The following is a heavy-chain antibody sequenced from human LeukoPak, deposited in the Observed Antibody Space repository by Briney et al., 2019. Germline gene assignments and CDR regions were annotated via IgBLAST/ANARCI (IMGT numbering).Heavy chain of an antibody. CDR3: ARGGGDIVLVPAAIPRYYYYYYMDV. J-gene: IGHJ6*03. Sequence: SETLSLTCTVSGGSISSYYWSWIRQPPGKGLEWIGYIYTSGSTNYNPSLKSRVTISVDTSKNQFSLKLSSVTAADTAVYYCARGGGDIVLVPAAIPRYYYYYYMDVWGKGTTLTVTS. CDR1: GGSISSYY. V-gene: IGHV4-4*09. D-gene: IGHD2-2*01. CDR2: IYTSGST.